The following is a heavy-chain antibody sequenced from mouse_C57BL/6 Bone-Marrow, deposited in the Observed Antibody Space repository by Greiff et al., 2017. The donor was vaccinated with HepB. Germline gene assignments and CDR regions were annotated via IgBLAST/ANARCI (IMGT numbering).Heavy chain of an antibody. CDR3: ARRTNGVMDY. CDR1: GFTFSDYG. CDR2: ISSGSSTI. D-gene: IGHD3-3*01. J-gene: IGHJ4*01. V-gene: IGHV5-17*01. Sequence: EVQVVESGGGLVKPGGSLKLSCAASGFTFSDYGMHWVRQAPEQGLEWVAYISSGSSTIYYADTVKGRFTISRDNAKNTLFLQMTSLRSEDTAMYYCARRTNGVMDYWGQGTSVTVSS.